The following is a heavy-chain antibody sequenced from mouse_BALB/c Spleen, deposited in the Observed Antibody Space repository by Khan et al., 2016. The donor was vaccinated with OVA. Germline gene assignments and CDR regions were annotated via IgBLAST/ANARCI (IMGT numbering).Heavy chain of an antibody. J-gene: IGHJ2*01. CDR1: GYSITSDYA. CDR2: ISYSGNT. V-gene: IGHV3-2*02. D-gene: IGHD1-1*02. CDR3: ARFYGGDCDY. Sequence: EVQLQESGPGLVKPSQSLSLTCTVTGYSITSDYAWNWIRQFPGNKLEWMGFISYSGNTNYNHSLKSRISITRDKSKKQFFLQLNSVTTEDAAVYYCARFYGGDCDYWGQGTTLTVSS.